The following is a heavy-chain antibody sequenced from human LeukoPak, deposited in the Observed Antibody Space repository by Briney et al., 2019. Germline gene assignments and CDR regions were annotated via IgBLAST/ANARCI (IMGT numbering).Heavy chain of an antibody. J-gene: IGHJ4*02. CDR2: ISTYNGDT. CDR3: ARDPSNTSGWYIYFDY. D-gene: IGHD6-13*01. CDR1: GYTFNSYA. V-gene: IGHV1-18*01. Sequence: ASVTVSCKASGYTFNSYAISWVRQAPGQGLEWMGWISTYNGDTNYAQKFQGRVTMTTNTSTSTAYMELRRLRSDDTAVYYCARDPSNTSGWYIYFDYWGQGALVTVSS.